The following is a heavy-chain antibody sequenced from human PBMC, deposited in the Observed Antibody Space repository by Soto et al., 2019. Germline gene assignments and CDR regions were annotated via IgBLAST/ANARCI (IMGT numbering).Heavy chain of an antibody. J-gene: IGHJ4*02. CDR2: IIPILGIA. Sequence: SVKVSCKASGGTFSSYTSRWVRQAPGQGLEWMGRIIPILGIANYAQKFQGRVTITADKSTSTAYMELSSLRSEDTAVYYCARDINYYDSSGYYTPPLWGQGTLVTVSS. D-gene: IGHD3-22*01. CDR1: GGTFSSYT. CDR3: ARDINYYDSSGYYTPPL. V-gene: IGHV1-69*02.